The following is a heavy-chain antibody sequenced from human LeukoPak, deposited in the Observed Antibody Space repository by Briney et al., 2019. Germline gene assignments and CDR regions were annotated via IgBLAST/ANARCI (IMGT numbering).Heavy chain of an antibody. CDR1: GYTFISYG. CDR2: ISASNGNT. D-gene: IGHD6-13*01. CDR3: ATDTSYSWYDTFGEY. Sequence: ASVKVSCKASGYTFISYGISWVRQAPGQGLEWMGWISASNGNTDYAQKFQGRVTMTTDTSTTTAYMELRSLRSDDTAVYYCATDTSYSWYDTFGEYWGQGTLVTVSS. J-gene: IGHJ4*02. V-gene: IGHV1-18*01.